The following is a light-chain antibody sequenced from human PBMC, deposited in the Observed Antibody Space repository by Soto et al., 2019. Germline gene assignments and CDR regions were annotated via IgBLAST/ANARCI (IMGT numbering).Light chain of an antibody. CDR2: AAS. CDR3: QQSYTIPYT. V-gene: IGKV1-39*01. Sequence: DIQMTQSPSSLPASVGDRVTLTCRASQSISTYLNWYQQKPGKAPKLLIYAASSLQSGVPSRLSGSGSGTDFTLTISSLQPEDFATYYCQQSYTIPYTFVQGTKLEI. J-gene: IGKJ2*01. CDR1: QSISTY.